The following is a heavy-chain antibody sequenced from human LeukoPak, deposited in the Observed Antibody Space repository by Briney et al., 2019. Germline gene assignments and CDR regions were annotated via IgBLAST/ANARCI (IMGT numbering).Heavy chain of an antibody. Sequence: GGSLRLSCAASGFTFSSYAMSWVRQAPGKGLEWVSAISGSGGSTYYADSVKGRFTISRDNSKNTLYLQMNSLRAEDTAVYYCATTAPRRLRYFDRGLDYWGQGTLVTVSS. CDR1: GFTFSSYA. D-gene: IGHD3-9*01. CDR3: ATTAPRRLRYFDRGLDY. CDR2: ISGSGGST. V-gene: IGHV3-23*01. J-gene: IGHJ4*02.